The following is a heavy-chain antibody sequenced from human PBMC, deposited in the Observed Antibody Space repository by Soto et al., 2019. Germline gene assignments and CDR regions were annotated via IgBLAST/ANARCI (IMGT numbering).Heavy chain of an antibody. Sequence: QVQLVQSGAEVKKPGASVKVSCKASGYTFTSYYMHWVRQAPGQGLEWMGVINPSGGSTTYAQKFQGGVTMTRDTSTSTVYMELSSLRSDDTAVYYCARIISGGHFDFWGQGTLVTVSS. CDR2: INPSGGST. D-gene: IGHD2-15*01. V-gene: IGHV1-46*01. J-gene: IGHJ4*02. CDR1: GYTFTSYY. CDR3: ARIISGGHFDF.